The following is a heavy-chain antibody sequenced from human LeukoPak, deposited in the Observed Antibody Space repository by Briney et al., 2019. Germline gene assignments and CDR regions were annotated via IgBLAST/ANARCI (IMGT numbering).Heavy chain of an antibody. CDR3: VRDYFGQLF. Sequence: GGSLRLSCALSGFKYNWMQWVRQAPGKGLEWISHIDDGGIDKKYADSVKGRFTMSRDNARDTVYLQMSSLRVEDTAIYYCVRDYFGQLFWGQGTPVTVSS. CDR2: IDDGGIDK. V-gene: IGHV3-74*03. CDR1: GFKYNW. D-gene: IGHD3-10*01. J-gene: IGHJ4*02.